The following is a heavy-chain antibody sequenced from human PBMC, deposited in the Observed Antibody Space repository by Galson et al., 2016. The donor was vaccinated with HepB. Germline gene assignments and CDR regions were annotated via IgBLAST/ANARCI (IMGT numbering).Heavy chain of an antibody. CDR3: ARPHYTSSSGNTHTFDI. V-gene: IGHV4-39*07. CDR1: GGSISCTSCYY. D-gene: IGHD6-6*01. Sequence: SLTCTVSGGSISCTSCYYWGWVRQPPGKGLEWIGSIYYTGSANYAPSLESRVTISLDTSKNQFSLKLTAVTAADTAVYYCARPHYTSSSGNTHTFDIWGQGTMVIVSS. CDR2: IYYTGSA. J-gene: IGHJ3*02.